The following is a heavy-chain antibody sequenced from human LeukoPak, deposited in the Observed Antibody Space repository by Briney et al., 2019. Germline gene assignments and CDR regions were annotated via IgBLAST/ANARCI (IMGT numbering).Heavy chain of an antibody. Sequence: GGSLRLSCAASRFTFSDYYMSWIRQAPGKGLEWVSYISSSGSTIYYADSVKGRFTISRDNAKNSLYLQMNSLRAEDTAVYYCARHKYSSSWYFDYWGQGTLVTVSS. V-gene: IGHV3-11*01. J-gene: IGHJ4*02. CDR3: ARHKYSSSWYFDY. CDR1: RFTFSDYY. CDR2: ISSSGSTI. D-gene: IGHD6-13*01.